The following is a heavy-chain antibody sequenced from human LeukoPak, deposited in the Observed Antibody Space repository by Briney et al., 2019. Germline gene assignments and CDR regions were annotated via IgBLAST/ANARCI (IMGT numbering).Heavy chain of an antibody. V-gene: IGHV3-30*02. D-gene: IGHD5-12*01. CDR3: ARDRTAYSYGTLFDY. J-gene: IGHJ4*02. CDR1: TFTFSFYG. CDR2: IQYDGTNK. Sequence: GGSLRLSCASTFTFSFYGMHWVRQAPGKGLEWVAFIQYDGTNKYYADSVKGRFTISRDNSRNTLYLQMNSLRAEDTAVYYCARDRTAYSYGTLFDYWGQGTLVTVSS.